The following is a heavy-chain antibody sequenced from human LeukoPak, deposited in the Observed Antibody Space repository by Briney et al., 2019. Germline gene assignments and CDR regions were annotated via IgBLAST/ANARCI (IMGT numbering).Heavy chain of an antibody. CDR1: GFTFSDYY. CDR3: TRDPRVVDV. J-gene: IGHJ3*01. V-gene: IGHV3-11*01. CDR2: ISPRDTYI. Sequence: GGSLRLSCAASGFTFSDYYMTWIRQSPGRGLEWLSYISPRDTYINYADSVKGRFTISRDDATNSLYLQLNSLRDEDTAVYYCTRDPRVVDVWGQGTRDTVSS.